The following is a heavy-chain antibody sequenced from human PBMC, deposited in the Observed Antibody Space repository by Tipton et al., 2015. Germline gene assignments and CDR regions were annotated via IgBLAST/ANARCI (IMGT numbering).Heavy chain of an antibody. CDR2: VSWNSGSM. CDR1: GFTFDDYA. Sequence: SLRLSCAASGFTFDDYAMHWVRQAPGKGLEWVSGVSWNSGSMGYADSVKGRFIISRDNAQNSLFLQMNSLTAEDTAFYYCAREGSSWYFGVYWGQGALVSVSS. V-gene: IGHV3-9*01. CDR3: AREGSSWYFGVY. J-gene: IGHJ4*02. D-gene: IGHD6-13*01.